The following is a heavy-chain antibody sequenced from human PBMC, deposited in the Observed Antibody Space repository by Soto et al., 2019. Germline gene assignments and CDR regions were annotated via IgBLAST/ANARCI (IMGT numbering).Heavy chain of an antibody. CDR2: IGTTGDT. V-gene: IGHV3-13*04. D-gene: IGHD3-22*01. CDR3: ARAIGPTLFNY. Sequence: EVQLVESGGGLVQPGGSLRLSCSASGFTFSSYDMHWVHQGTGKGLEWVSAIGTTGDTYYAGSMKGRFTISRENAKNSLYLQMNSLIAGDTAIYFCARAIGPTLFNYWAQGTLVTVSS. CDR1: GFTFSSYD. J-gene: IGHJ4*02.